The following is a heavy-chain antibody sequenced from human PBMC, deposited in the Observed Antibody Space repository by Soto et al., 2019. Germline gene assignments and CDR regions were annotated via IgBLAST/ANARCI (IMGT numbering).Heavy chain of an antibody. CDR2: IYYSGST. Sequence: PSETLSLTCTVSGGSISSVDYYWSWIRQPPGKGLEWIGYIYYSGSTNYNPSLKSRVTISVDTSKNQFSLKLSSVTAADTAVYYCARAPLSTVVIDYWGQGTLVTVSS. CDR3: ARAPLSTVVIDY. CDR1: GGSISSVDYY. J-gene: IGHJ4*02. D-gene: IGHD2-21*01. V-gene: IGHV4-61*08.